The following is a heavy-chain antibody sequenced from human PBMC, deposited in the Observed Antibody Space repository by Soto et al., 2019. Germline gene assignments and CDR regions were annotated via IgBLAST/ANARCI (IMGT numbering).Heavy chain of an antibody. V-gene: IGHV4-59*01. CDR1: GGSISSYY. J-gene: IGHJ6*02. Sequence: SETLSLTCPVSGGSISSYYLSWIRQPPGKGLEWIGYIYYSGSTNYNPSLKSRVTISVDTSKNQFSLKLSSVTAADTAVYYCARERGWELLPNPDYYYYYGMDVWGQGTTVTVSS. CDR3: ARERGWELLPNPDYYYYYGMDV. CDR2: IYYSGST. D-gene: IGHD1-26*01.